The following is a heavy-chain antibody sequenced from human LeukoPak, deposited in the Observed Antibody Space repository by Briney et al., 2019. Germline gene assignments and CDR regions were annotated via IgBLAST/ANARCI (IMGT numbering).Heavy chain of an antibody. CDR1: GYIFTGYY. V-gene: IGHV1-2*02. CDR3: ARVAVAGTCYFDY. D-gene: IGHD6-19*01. J-gene: IGHJ4*02. Sequence: ASVKVSCKASGYIFTGYYMHWVRQAPGQGLEWMGWINPNSGGTNYAQKFQGRVTMTRDTSISTAYMELSRLRSDDTAVYYCARVAVAGTCYFDYWGQGTLVTVSS. CDR2: INPNSGGT.